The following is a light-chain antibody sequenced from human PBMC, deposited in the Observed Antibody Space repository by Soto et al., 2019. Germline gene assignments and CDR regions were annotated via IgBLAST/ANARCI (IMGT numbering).Light chain of an antibody. CDR3: SSYTSSSTLEVV. V-gene: IGLV2-14*01. Sequence: QSALTQPASVSGSPGQSITISCTGTSSDVGGYNYVSWYQQHPGKAPKLMIYEVSNRPSGVSNRCSGSKSGNTASLTISGLQAEDEAYYYCSSYTSSSTLEVVFGGGTKLTVL. CDR2: EVS. J-gene: IGLJ2*01. CDR1: SSDVGGYNY.